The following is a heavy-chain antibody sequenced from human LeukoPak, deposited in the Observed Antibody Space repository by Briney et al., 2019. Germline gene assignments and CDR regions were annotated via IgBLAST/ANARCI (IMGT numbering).Heavy chain of an antibody. D-gene: IGHD6-19*01. V-gene: IGHV1-3*01. Sequence: APVKVSCKASGYTFTSYAMHWVRQAPGQRLEWMGWINAGNGNTKYSQKFQGRVTITRDTSASTAYMELSSLRSEDTAVYYCARDPYSSGWYGVYWGQGTLVTVSS. J-gene: IGHJ4*02. CDR3: ARDPYSSGWYGVY. CDR2: INAGNGNT. CDR1: GYTFTSYA.